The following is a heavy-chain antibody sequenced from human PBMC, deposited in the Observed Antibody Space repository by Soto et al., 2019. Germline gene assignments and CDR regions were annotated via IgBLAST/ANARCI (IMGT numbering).Heavy chain of an antibody. Sequence: AETLSLTCTVSGGSISSYYWSWIRQPPGKGLEWIGYIYYSGSTNYNPALKRRVTISVDTSKNQFSLKLSSVTAADTAVYYCASGVVSNAFNIWGQGTMVTVS. D-gene: IGHD3-3*01. V-gene: IGHV4-59*01. J-gene: IGHJ3*02. CDR1: GGSISSYY. CDR2: IYYSGST. CDR3: ASGVVSNAFNI.